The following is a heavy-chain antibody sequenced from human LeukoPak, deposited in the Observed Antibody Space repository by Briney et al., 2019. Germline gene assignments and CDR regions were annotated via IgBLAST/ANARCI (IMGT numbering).Heavy chain of an antibody. Sequence: PGGSLRLSCAASGFTFSSYWMSWVRQAPGKGLEWVANIKQDGSEKYYVDSVKGRFTISRDNAKNSLYLQMNSLRAEDTAVYYCARGGHFDWLLPFDYWGQGTLVTVSS. CDR1: GFTFSSYW. V-gene: IGHV3-7*01. CDR2: IKQDGSEK. D-gene: IGHD3-9*01. J-gene: IGHJ4*02. CDR3: ARGGHFDWLLPFDY.